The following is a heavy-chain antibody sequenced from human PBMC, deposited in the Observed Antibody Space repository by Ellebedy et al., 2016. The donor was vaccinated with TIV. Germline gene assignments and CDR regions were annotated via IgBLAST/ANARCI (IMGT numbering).Heavy chain of an antibody. D-gene: IGHD3-9*01. J-gene: IGHJ6*02. CDR2: INAGNGNT. Sequence: ASVKVSCKASGYTFTSYAMHWVRQAPGQRLEWMGWINAGNGNTKYSQKFQGRVTITRDTSASTAYMELSSLRSEDTVVYYCAANTIDWPQDYYYGMDVWGQGTTVTVSS. CDR1: GYTFTSYA. V-gene: IGHV1-3*01. CDR3: AANTIDWPQDYYYGMDV.